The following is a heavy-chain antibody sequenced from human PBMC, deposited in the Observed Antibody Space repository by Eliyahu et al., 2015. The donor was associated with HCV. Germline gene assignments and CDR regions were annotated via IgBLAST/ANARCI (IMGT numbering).Heavy chain of an antibody. Sequence: QVQLQESGPGLVKPSGTLSLTCAVSGGSISXSNWWXWVRQPPGKGLEWIGEIYHSGXTNSNPSLKSRVTISVDKSKNQFSLKLSSVTAADTAVYYCARGRGDYGYYYYGMDVWGQGTTVTVSS. J-gene: IGHJ6*02. CDR3: ARGRGDYGYYYYGMDV. V-gene: IGHV4-4*02. CDR2: IYHSGXT. CDR1: GGSISXSNW. D-gene: IGHD4-17*01.